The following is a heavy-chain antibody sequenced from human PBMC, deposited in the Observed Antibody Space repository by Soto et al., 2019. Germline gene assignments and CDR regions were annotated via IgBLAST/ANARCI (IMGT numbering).Heavy chain of an antibody. Sequence: GESLKISCKGSGYSFTSYWIGWVRQMPGKGLEWMGIIYPGDSDTRYSPSFQGQVTISADKSISTAYLQWSGLKASDTAMYYCARVGWYSSSWFNYYYGMDVWGQGTTVTVSS. J-gene: IGHJ6*02. D-gene: IGHD6-13*01. CDR3: ARVGWYSSSWFNYYYGMDV. CDR1: GYSFTSYW. V-gene: IGHV5-51*01. CDR2: IYPGDSDT.